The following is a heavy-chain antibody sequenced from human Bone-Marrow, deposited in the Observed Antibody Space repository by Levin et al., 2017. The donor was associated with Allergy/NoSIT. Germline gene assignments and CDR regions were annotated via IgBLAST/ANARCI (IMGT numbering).Heavy chain of an antibody. CDR2: ISWNSGSI. Sequence: GGSLRLSCAASGFTFDDYAMHWVRQAPGKGLEWVSGISWNSGSIGYADSVKGRFTISRDNAKNSLYLQMNSLRAEDTALYYCAKAGGFPGYSSSGSYYYYMDVWGKGTTVTVSS. CDR1: GFTFDDYA. V-gene: IGHV3-9*01. CDR3: AKAGGFPGYSSSGSYYYYMDV. D-gene: IGHD6-13*01. J-gene: IGHJ6*03.